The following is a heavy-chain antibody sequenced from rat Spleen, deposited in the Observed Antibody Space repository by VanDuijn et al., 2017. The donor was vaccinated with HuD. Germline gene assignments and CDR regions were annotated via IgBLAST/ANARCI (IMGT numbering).Heavy chain of an antibody. J-gene: IGHJ2*01. V-gene: IGHV3-3*01. CDR3: GRAATEGLDY. CDR2: INSAGST. CDR1: FYSITSSYR. D-gene: IGHD1-11*01. Sequence: EVQLQESGPGLVKPSQSLSLTCSVTFYSITSSYRWNWIRKFPGNKLEWMGYINSAGSTNYNPSLKSRISITRDTSKNQFFLQLNSVTTEDTAMYYCGRAATEGLDYWGQGVMVTVSS.